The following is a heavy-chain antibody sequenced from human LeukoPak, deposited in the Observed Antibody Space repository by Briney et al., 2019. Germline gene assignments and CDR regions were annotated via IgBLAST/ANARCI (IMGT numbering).Heavy chain of an antibody. Sequence: GGSLRLSCAASGFTFSSCAMSWVRQAPGKGLEWVSAISGSGGRPYYADSVKGRFTISRDNAKNSLYLQMNSLRGEDTAVYYCARGPEDYYESSGYFYWRGQGTLVTVSS. CDR3: ARGPEDYYESSGYFYW. D-gene: IGHD3-22*01. CDR1: GFTFSSCA. V-gene: IGHV3-23*01. CDR2: ISGSGGRP. J-gene: IGHJ4*02.